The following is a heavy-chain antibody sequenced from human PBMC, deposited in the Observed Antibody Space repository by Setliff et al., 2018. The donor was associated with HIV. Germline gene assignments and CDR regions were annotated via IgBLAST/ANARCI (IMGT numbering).Heavy chain of an antibody. CDR3: ARVRYDFWSGHYYYYMDV. Sequence: KPSETLSLTCTVSGGSISSHHWSWIRQPPGKGLEWIGYIYYSGSTNYNPSLKSRVTISGDTSKNQFALKLSSVTAADTAVYYCARVRYDFWSGHYYYYMDVWGKGTTVTFSS. CDR1: GGSISSHH. D-gene: IGHD3-3*01. CDR2: IYYSGST. V-gene: IGHV4-59*11. J-gene: IGHJ6*03.